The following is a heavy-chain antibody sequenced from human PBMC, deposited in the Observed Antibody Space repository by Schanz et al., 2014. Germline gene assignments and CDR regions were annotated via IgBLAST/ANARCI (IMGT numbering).Heavy chain of an antibody. V-gene: IGHV4-39*01. Sequence: QLQLQESGPGLVKPSETLSLTCTVSGGSVTSNNNYWGWIRQSPGKGLEWIGNIYYTGTTYYNPSLKIRVSISVDTSKNQFSLKLPSGTAADTAVFYCARRDNYLSAFDIWGQGTMVTVSS. CDR1: GGSVTSNNNY. D-gene: IGHD4-4*01. CDR2: IYYTGTT. CDR3: ARRDNYLSAFDI. J-gene: IGHJ3*02.